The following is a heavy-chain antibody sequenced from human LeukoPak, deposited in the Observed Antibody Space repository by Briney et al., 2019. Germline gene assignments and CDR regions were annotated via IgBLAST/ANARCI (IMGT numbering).Heavy chain of an antibody. CDR3: AKVGGDKYYFDF. J-gene: IGHJ4*02. D-gene: IGHD2-21*02. CDR1: GFTFSTYA. CDR2: ISVSGGTT. Sequence: GGSLRLSCAASGFTFSTYAMSWVRQAPGKGLERVSAISVSGGTTYYADSVKGRSTISRDNSKNTLLLQMNSLRAEDTAVYYCAKVGGDKYYFDFWGQGTLVTVSS. V-gene: IGHV3-23*01.